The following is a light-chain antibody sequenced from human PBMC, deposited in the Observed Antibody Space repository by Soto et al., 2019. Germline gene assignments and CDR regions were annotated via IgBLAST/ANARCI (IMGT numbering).Light chain of an antibody. CDR3: QQFDSVPLT. J-gene: IGKJ4*01. CDR2: DTS. CDR1: HDIGTY. Sequence: DVQMTQSPSSLSASVGDRVTITCQASHDIGTYLNWYQHKPGKAPKLLIFDTSHLAKGVPARFSGGGSDTYFTVTITTLQPEDFAVYYWQQFDSVPLTFGGGTHVEI. V-gene: IGKV1-33*01.